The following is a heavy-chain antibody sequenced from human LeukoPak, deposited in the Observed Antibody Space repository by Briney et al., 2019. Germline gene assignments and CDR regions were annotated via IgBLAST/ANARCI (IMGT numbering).Heavy chain of an antibody. CDR3: ARVSTPYYGRGNYFDY. J-gene: IGHJ4*02. V-gene: IGHV4-34*01. D-gene: IGHD4-17*01. Sequence: SETLSLTCAVYGGSFSGYYWSWIRQPPGKGLEWIGEINHSGSTNYNPSLKSRVTISVDTSKNQFSLNLSSVTAADTALYYCARVSTPYYGRGNYFDYWGQGTPVTVSS. CDR1: GGSFSGYY. CDR2: INHSGST.